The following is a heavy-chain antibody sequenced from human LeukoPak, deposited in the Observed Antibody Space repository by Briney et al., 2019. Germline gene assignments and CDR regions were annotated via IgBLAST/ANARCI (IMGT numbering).Heavy chain of an antibody. V-gene: IGHV4-59*01. CDR2: FYYSGST. J-gene: IGHJ4*02. CDR1: GGSISSYY. Sequence: PSQTLSLTCAVSGGSISSYYWSWIRQPPGKGLEWIGFFYYSGSTNYNPSLKSRVTISVDTSKNHFSLKLSSVTAADTAVYYCARGPGGYSYGYYFDYWGRGTLVTVSS. CDR3: ARGPGGYSYGYYFDY. D-gene: IGHD5-18*01.